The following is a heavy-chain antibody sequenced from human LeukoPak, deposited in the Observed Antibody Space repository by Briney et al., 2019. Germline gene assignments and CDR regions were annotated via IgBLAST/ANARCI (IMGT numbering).Heavy chain of an antibody. V-gene: IGHV3-30-3*01. D-gene: IGHD6-13*01. Sequence: GRSLRLSCAASGFTFSSYAMHWVRQAPGKGLEWVAVISYDGSNKYYADSVKGRFTISRDNSKNTLYLQMNSLRAEDTAVYYCARDRSSWLPGDYWGQGTLVTVSS. CDR2: ISYDGSNK. CDR3: ARDRSSWLPGDY. CDR1: GFTFSSYA. J-gene: IGHJ4*02.